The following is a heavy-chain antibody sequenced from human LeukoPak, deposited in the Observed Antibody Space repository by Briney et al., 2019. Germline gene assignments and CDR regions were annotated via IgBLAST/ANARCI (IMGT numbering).Heavy chain of an antibody. CDR2: INHSGST. Sequence: PSETLSLTCAVYGGSFSGYYWSWIRQPPGKGLEWIGEINHSGSTNYNPSLKSRVTISVDTSKNQFSLKVSSVTAADTAVYYCARSYYGDYYFDYWGPGTLVTVSS. V-gene: IGHV4-34*01. D-gene: IGHD4-17*01. J-gene: IGHJ4*02. CDR3: ARSYYGDYYFDY. CDR1: GGSFSGYY.